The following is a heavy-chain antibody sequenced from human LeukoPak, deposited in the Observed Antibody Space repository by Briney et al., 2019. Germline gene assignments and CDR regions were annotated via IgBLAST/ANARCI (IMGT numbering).Heavy chain of an antibody. CDR3: ARGQKYRNGYTVTELGSGYFDY. Sequence: SETLSLTCSVSGGSISSYYWSWIRQPPGKGLEWIGYIYYSVRTNYNPSPKNRVTISVDTSKNQFSLPLSSVTAADTAVYYCARGQKYRNGYTVTELGSGYFDYWGQGTLVTVSS. CDR2: IYYSVRT. D-gene: IGHD5-18*01. J-gene: IGHJ4*02. V-gene: IGHV4-59*01. CDR1: GGSISSYY.